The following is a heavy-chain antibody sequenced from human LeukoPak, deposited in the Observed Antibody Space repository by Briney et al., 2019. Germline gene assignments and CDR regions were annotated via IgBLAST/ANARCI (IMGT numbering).Heavy chain of an antibody. CDR2: IYHSGST. Sequence: PSETLSLMCTVSGYSISSGYYWGWIRQPPGKGLEWIGSIYHSGSTYYNPSLKSRVTMSVDTSKNQFSLKLRSVTAADTAVYYCARATDYYDSSGYPHYFDYWGQGTLVTVSP. J-gene: IGHJ4*02. D-gene: IGHD3-22*01. CDR1: GYSISSGYY. CDR3: ARATDYYDSSGYPHYFDY. V-gene: IGHV4-38-2*02.